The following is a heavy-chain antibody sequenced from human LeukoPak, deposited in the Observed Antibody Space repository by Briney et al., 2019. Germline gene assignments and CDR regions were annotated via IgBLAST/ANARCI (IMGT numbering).Heavy chain of an antibody. CDR1: GGTFSGYA. V-gene: IGHV1-69*06. J-gene: IGHJ4*02. CDR3: ASPPYSSSWGYFDY. CDR2: IIPIFGTA. D-gene: IGHD6-13*01. Sequence: SVKVSCKASGGTFSGYAISWVRQAPGQGLEWMGRIIPIFGTANYAQKFQGRVTITADKSASTAYMELSSLRSEDTAVYYCASPPYSSSWGYFDYWGQGTLVTVSS.